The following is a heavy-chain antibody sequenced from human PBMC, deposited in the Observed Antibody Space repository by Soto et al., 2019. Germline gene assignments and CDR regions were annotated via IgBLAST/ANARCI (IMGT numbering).Heavy chain of an antibody. V-gene: IGHV3-23*01. D-gene: IGHD2-2*01. J-gene: IGHJ2*01. Sequence: GKGLELVSTINNHGDITHYADSVKGRFTISRDNSKNTVYLQMNSLRAEDTAVYFCLQAVDGIRAVRSVSAFLLNRSSDL. CDR2: INNHGDIT. CDR3: LQAVDGIRAVRSVSAFLLNRSSDL.